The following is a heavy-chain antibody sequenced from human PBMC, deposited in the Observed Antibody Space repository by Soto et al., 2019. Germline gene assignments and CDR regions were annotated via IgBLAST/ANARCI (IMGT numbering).Heavy chain of an antibody. V-gene: IGHV5-51*01. CDR3: ARLLVVATTPAGFDI. J-gene: IGHJ3*02. CDR1: GYSFSSYW. Sequence: GEFPKISCEGSGYSFSSYWIGWVRQLPGKGLEWMGLIYPGDSDTTYSPSFQGQVTISADKSISTAYLQWSSLKASDTAMYYCARLLVVATTPAGFDIWGQGTMVPVS. D-gene: IGHD2-15*01. CDR2: IYPGDSDT.